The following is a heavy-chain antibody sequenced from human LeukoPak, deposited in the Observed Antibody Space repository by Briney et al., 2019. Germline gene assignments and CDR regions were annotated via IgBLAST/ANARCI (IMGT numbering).Heavy chain of an antibody. V-gene: IGHV1-8*01. CDR2: MNPNSGNT. Sequence: ASVKVSCKASGYTFTSYDINWVRQATGQGLERMGWMNPNSGNTGYAQKFQGRVTMTRNTSISTAYMELSSLRSEDTAVYYCARDPGSGTDYYYYYMDVWGKGTTVTVSS. CDR1: GYTFTSYD. CDR3: ARDPGSGTDYYYYYMDV. D-gene: IGHD1-1*01. J-gene: IGHJ6*03.